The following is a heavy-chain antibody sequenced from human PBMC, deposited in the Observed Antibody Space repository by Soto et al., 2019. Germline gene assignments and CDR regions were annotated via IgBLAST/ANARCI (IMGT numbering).Heavy chain of an antibody. CDR3: AREGQAPYYYYGMDV. J-gene: IGHJ6*02. CDR1: GYTFTNYG. Sequence: GASVKVSCKDSGYTFTNYGFSWVRQAPGQGLEWMGWISGYNGNTKYAEKFQGRVTMTTDTSTSTAHMELRSLRSDDTAVYYCAREGQAPYYYYGMDVWG. CDR2: ISGYNGNT. V-gene: IGHV1-18*01.